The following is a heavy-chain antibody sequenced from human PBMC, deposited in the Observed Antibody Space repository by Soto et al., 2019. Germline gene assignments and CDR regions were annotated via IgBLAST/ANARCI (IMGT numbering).Heavy chain of an antibody. CDR1: GGTFSSYA. V-gene: IGHV1-69*13. CDR3: AAGITMVRGVISTGRYYYYGMDV. Sequence: SVKVSCKASGGTFSSYAISWVRQAPGQGLEWMGGIIPIFGTANYAQKFQGRVTITADESMSTAYMELSSLRSEDTAVYYCAAGITMVRGVISTGRYYYYGMDVWGQGTTVTVSS. J-gene: IGHJ6*02. D-gene: IGHD3-10*01. CDR2: IIPIFGTA.